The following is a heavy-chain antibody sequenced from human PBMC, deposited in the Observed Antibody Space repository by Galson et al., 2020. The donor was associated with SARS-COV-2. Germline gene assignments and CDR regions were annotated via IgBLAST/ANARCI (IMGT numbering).Heavy chain of an antibody. V-gene: IGHV4-59*01. D-gene: IGHD3-9*01. CDR2: IYKSGST. CDR1: GGSISRYY. Sequence: SETLSLTSIVSGGSISRYYWSWIRQPPGKGLEWLGYIYKSGSTSYNPSLKSRVTISIDTSKNQVSLNLTSVTAADTAFYYCVRSKYYFDTRGYSVDGFDIWCQWTKVTVSS. CDR3: VRSKYYFDTRGYSVDGFDI. J-gene: IGHJ3*02.